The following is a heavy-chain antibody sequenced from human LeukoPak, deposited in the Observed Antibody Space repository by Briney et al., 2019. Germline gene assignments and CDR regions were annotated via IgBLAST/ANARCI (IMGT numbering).Heavy chain of an antibody. CDR2: IYSGGNT. D-gene: IGHD6-13*01. J-gene: IGHJ4*02. Sequence: PGGSLRLSCAASGFTFSSNYMSWVRQAPGKGLEWGSIIYSGGNTYYADPVKGRFTISRDNSKNTLYLQMNSLRAEDTAVYYCARGSLNVYFDYWGQGTLVTVSS. CDR1: GFTFSSNY. V-gene: IGHV3-53*01. CDR3: ARGSLNVYFDY.